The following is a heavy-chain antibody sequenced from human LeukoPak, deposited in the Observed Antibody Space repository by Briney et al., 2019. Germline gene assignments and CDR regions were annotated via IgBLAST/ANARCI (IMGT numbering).Heavy chain of an antibody. Sequence: SETLSLTCTVSGYSISSGYYWGWIRQPPGKWLEWIGSIYHSGSTYYNPSLKSRVTISVDTSKNQFSLKLSSVTAADTAVYYCARGRVEMATIDFDYWGQGTLVTVSS. CDR2: IYHSGST. D-gene: IGHD5-24*01. J-gene: IGHJ4*02. V-gene: IGHV4-38-2*02. CDR1: GYSISSGYY. CDR3: ARGRVEMATIDFDY.